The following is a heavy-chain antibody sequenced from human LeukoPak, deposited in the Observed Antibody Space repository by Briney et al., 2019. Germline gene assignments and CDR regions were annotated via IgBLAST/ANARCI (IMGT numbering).Heavy chain of an antibody. CDR3: ARQLRSSWYVDD. V-gene: IGHV3-11*01. CDR1: GFTLSDYY. CDR2: IHRSGSPL. Sequence: SPGGPLRLSCAASGFTLSDYYMSWIRQAPGKGLEWISYIHRSGSPLNYADSVKGRFTISRDNAKNLLYLQMNSLRVEDTAAYYCARQLRSSWYVDDWGQGTLVTVSS. D-gene: IGHD6-13*01. J-gene: IGHJ4*02.